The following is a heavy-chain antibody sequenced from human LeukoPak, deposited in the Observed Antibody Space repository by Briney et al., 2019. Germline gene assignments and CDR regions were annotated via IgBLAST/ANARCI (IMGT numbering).Heavy chain of an antibody. CDR3: ARDQDAYYDFWSGLLFDP. D-gene: IGHD3-3*01. CDR1: GFTISTYS. J-gene: IGHJ5*02. CDR2: VSSSSTYI. V-gene: IGHV3-21*01. Sequence: GGSLRLSCAASGFTISTYSMNWVRQAPGKGLEWVSSVSSSSTYIYYADSLKGRFTISRDNAKNSLYLQMNSLRAEDTAVYYCARDQDAYYDFWSGLLFDPWGQGTLVTVSS.